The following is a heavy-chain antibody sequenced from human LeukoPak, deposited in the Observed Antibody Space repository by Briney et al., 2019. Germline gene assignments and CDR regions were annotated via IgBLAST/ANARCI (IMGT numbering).Heavy chain of an antibody. V-gene: IGHV1-2*02. D-gene: IGHD2/OR15-2a*01. CDR1: GYTFTGYY. J-gene: IGHJ4*02. CDR2: INPNSGGT. CDR3: AISMRVVNDYFDY. Sequence: ASVKVSCKASGYTFTGYYMHWVRQAPGQGLEWMGWINPNSGGTNYAQKFQGRVIMTRGTSISTAYMELSRLRSDDTAVYYCAISMRVVNDYFDYWGQGTLVTVSS.